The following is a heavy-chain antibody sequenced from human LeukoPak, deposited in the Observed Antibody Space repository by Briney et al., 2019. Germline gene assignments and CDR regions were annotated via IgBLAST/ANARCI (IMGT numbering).Heavy chain of an antibody. CDR1: GYTFTGYY. CDR2: INPNSGGT. J-gene: IGHJ5*02. Sequence: ASVKVSCKASGYTFTGYYMHWVRQAPGQGLEWMGRINPNSGGTNYAQKFQGRVTMTRDPSISTAYMELSRLRSDDTAVYYCARVRKVVVAATPHNWFDPWGQGTLVTVSS. CDR3: ARVRKVVVAATPHNWFDP. D-gene: IGHD2-15*01. V-gene: IGHV1-2*06.